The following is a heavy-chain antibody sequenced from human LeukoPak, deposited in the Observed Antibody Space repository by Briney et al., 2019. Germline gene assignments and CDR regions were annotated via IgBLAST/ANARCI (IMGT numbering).Heavy chain of an antibody. Sequence: SETLSLTCTVSGGSLSSYYWSWIRQPAGRGLEWIGRIFTSGSTNYSPPLKSRVIMSVDTSKKQFSLKLSSVTAADTAVYYCARTTEAHSWQTRYYSYYMDVWGKGTTVTVSS. J-gene: IGHJ6*03. V-gene: IGHV4-4*07. CDR2: IFTSGST. CDR1: GGSLSSYY. CDR3: ARTTEAHSWQTRYYSYYMDV. D-gene: IGHD6-13*01.